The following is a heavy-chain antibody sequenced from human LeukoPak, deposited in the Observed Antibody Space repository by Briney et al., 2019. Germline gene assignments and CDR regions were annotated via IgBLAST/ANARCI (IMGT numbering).Heavy chain of an antibody. CDR1: GSSISSHS. J-gene: IGHJ4*02. CDR3: ARDNWGSLDY. Sequence: SETLSLTCTVSGSSISSHSWGWVRQPPGKGLEWIGYDSNNGNINYNPALKSRVTISVDTSKRQFSLKLSFVTAADTAIYYCARDNWGSLDYWGQGTLVTVSS. CDR2: DSNNGNI. D-gene: IGHD7-27*01. V-gene: IGHV4-59*11.